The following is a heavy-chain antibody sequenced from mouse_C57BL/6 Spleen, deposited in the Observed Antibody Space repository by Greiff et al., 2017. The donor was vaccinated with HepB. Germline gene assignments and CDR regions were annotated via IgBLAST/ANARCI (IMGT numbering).Heavy chain of an antibody. Sequence: DVHLVESGGGLVKPGGSLKLSCAASGFTFSDYGMHWVRQAPEKGLEWVAYISSGSSTIYYADTVKGRFTISRDNAKNTLFLQMTSLRSEDTAMYYCASNYGSSYYWYFGVWGTGTTVTVSS. CDR2: ISSGSSTI. CDR1: GFTFSDYG. J-gene: IGHJ1*03. V-gene: IGHV5-17*01. CDR3: ASNYGSSYYWYFGV. D-gene: IGHD1-1*01.